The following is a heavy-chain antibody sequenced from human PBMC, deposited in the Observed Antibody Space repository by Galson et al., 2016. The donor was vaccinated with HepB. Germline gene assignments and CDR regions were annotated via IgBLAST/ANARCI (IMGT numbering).Heavy chain of an antibody. CDR3: ASAVRDGHPSFG. D-gene: IGHD5-24*01. CDR2: ISSNGHNT. Sequence: SLRLSCAASGFTYSSYWMTWVRQAPGKGLEWVSSISSNGHNTYYADSVKGRFSISRDHSRDTLYLLINSLRAEDTAVYYCASAVRDGHPSFGWGQGTLVTVSS. V-gene: IGHV3-23*01. CDR1: GFTYSSYW. J-gene: IGHJ4*02.